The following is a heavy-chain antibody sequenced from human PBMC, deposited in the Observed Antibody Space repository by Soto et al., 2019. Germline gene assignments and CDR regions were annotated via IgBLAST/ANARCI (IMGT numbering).Heavy chain of an antibody. V-gene: IGHV4-39*01. CDR1: GGSISSSSYY. Sequence: SETLSLTCTVSGGSISSSSYYWGWIRQPPGKGLEWIGSIYYSGSTYYNPSLKSRVTISVDTSKNQFSLKLSSVTAADTAVYYCATLGGYCSGGSCDQVAFFDYWGQGTLVTVSS. D-gene: IGHD2-15*01. CDR3: ATLGGYCSGGSCDQVAFFDY. J-gene: IGHJ4*02. CDR2: IYYSGST.